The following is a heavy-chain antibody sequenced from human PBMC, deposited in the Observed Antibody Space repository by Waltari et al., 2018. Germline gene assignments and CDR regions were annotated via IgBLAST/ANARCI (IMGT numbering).Heavy chain of an antibody. CDR3: ARLYYYDSSGYYPTYYYYYYMDV. J-gene: IGHJ6*03. D-gene: IGHD3-22*01. CDR2: IYYSGST. Sequence: QVQLQESGPGLVKPSETLSLPCPVSGRSISSSYCSCIRQPPGPGLAWIGYIYYSGSTNYNPSLKSRVTISVDTSKNQFSLKLSSVTAADTAVYYCARLYYYDSSGYYPTYYYYYYMDVWGKGTTVTVSS. CDR1: GRSISSSY. V-gene: IGHV4-59*01.